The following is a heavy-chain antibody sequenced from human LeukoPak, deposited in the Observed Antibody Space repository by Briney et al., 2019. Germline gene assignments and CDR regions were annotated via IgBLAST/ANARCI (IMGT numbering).Heavy chain of an antibody. CDR1: GFTFSSYW. D-gene: IGHD1-26*01. CDR3: ARGRGKFDY. CDR2: IKQDGSEK. V-gene: IGHV3-7*01. Sequence: GGSLRLSCAASGFTFSSYWMSWVHQAPGKGLEWVANIKQDGSEKYYVDSVKGRFTNFRDNAKNSLYLQMNSLRAEDTAVYYCARGRGKFDYWGQGTLVTVSS. J-gene: IGHJ4*02.